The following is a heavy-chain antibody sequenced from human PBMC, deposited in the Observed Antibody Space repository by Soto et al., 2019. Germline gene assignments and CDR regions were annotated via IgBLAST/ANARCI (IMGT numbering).Heavy chain of an antibody. V-gene: IGHV5-51*01. J-gene: IGHJ3*02. CDR2: IYPGDSDT. D-gene: IGHD6-13*01. CDR1: GYNSNRYW. Sequence: PGESLKISCKGSGYNSNRYWIGWVRQMPGKGLEWMGVIYPGDSDTRYSPSLQGQVTISADKSSSAAYLQWSSLQASDTATYYCARSLVNGTYEAFDIWGQGTMVTVSS. CDR3: ARSLVNGTYEAFDI.